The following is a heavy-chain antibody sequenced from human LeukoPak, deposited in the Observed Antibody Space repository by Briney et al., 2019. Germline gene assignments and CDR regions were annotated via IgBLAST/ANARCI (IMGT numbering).Heavy chain of an antibody. Sequence: GASVKVSCKASGYTFTSYGISWVRQAPGQGLEWMGWISAYNGNTNYAQKLQGRVTMTTDTSTSTAYMELSSLRSEDTAVYYCARDSSGEYYYYYMDVWGKGTTVTISS. CDR1: GYTFTSYG. D-gene: IGHD3-22*01. J-gene: IGHJ6*03. CDR2: ISAYNGNT. CDR3: ARDSSGEYYYYYMDV. V-gene: IGHV1-18*01.